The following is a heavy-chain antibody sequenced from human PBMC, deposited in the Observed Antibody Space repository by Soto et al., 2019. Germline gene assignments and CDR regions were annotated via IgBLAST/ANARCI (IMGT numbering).Heavy chain of an antibody. CDR1: GFTFSNYA. CDR3: AKDYYGSGSYYNGENYFDY. J-gene: IGHJ4*02. V-gene: IGHV3-23*01. Sequence: PGGSLRLSCAASGFTFSNYAMSWVRQAPGKGLEWVSAISGSGGNTYYADSVKGRFTISRDNSKNTLYLQMNSLRAEDTAVYYCAKDYYGSGSYYNGENYFDYWGQGTLVTVSS. D-gene: IGHD3-10*01. CDR2: ISGSGGNT.